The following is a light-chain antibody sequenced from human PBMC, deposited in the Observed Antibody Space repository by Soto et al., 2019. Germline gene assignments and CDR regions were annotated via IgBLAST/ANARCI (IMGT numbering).Light chain of an antibody. CDR2: HDG. CDR1: NIGGQS. Sequence: SYELTQPPSVSVAPGQTATLTCGGDNIGGQSVHWYRQKPVQAPVLVVFHDGDRPSGIPDRFSVSNSGNTATLTISGVEVGDEADYYCQVWDSSSDQVVFGGGTKLTVL. J-gene: IGLJ2*01. V-gene: IGLV3-21*02. CDR3: QVWDSSSDQVV.